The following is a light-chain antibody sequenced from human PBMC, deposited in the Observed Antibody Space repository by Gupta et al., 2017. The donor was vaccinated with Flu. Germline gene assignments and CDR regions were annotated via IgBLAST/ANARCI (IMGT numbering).Light chain of an antibody. CDR2: DVT. V-gene: IGLV2-11*01. CDR3: SSHAGRVTWV. CDR1: SNDVGGANR. Sequence: QSAPTQARSVSGSPGQSVTISCTGSSNDVGGANRVSWYQQRPGKAPKLILYDVTERPSGVPDLFSGSKSGNTASLTISGLQADDEADYYCSSHAGRVTWVFGTGTTVTVL. J-gene: IGLJ1*01.